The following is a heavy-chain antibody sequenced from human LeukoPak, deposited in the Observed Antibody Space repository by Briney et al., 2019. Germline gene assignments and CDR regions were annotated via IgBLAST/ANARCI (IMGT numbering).Heavy chain of an antibody. CDR2: ISAYTGNT. D-gene: IGHD6-19*01. J-gene: IGHJ4*02. CDR3: ARRAVAFDS. Sequence: GASVKVSCKASGYTFTTFGITWVRQAPGQGLEWMGWISAYTGNTNYAPKLQGRVTMTTDTSTSTAYMELRSLRSDDTAVYYCARRAVAFDSWGQGTLVTVSS. CDR1: GYTFTTFG. V-gene: IGHV1-18*01.